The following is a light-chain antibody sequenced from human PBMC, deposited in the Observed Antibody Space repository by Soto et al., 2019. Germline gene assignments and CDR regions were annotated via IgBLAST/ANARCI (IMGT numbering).Light chain of an antibody. J-gene: IGLJ3*02. CDR3: SAYSGLTIPPVL. CDR2: EVS. V-gene: IGLV2-14*01. CDR1: FSDVGTSNY. Sequence: QSALTQPASVSGSPGQSITLSCTGTFSDVGTSNYVSWYKHLPGNAPQLMIFEVSNRPSGVSNRFSGSKSGNTASLTISGLQAEDEADYFCSAYSGLTIPPVLFGGGTKLTVL.